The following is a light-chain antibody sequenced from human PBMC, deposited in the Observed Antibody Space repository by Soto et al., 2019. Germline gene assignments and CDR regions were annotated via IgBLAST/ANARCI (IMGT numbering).Light chain of an antibody. Sequence: QSALTQPPSASGSLGQSVTISCTGTSSDVGGYNYVSWHQQHPGKAPKVMIYEVTKRPPGVPDRFSGSKSGNTASRTVSGLQDGDEGEYCCSSFAGGGNPVLLGGGTKLAVL. CDR2: EVT. J-gene: IGLJ2*01. CDR3: SSFAGGGNPVL. V-gene: IGLV2-8*01. CDR1: SSDVGGYNY.